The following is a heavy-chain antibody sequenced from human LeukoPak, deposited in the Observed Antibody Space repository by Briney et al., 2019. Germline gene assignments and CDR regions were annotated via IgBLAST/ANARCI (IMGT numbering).Heavy chain of an antibody. V-gene: IGHV3-23*01. D-gene: IGHD1-1*01. CDR1: GFSFSTYA. CDR2: IRGGGEV. CDR3: AKANWISNADAVW. J-gene: IGHJ4*02. Sequence: PGGSLRLSCAATGFSFSTYAMSWVRRAPARGLEWVSSIRGGGEVFYADSVKGRFTLSRDSSRNTVHLQLNNLRVEDTAIYYCAKANWISNADAVWWGQGTLVTVSS.